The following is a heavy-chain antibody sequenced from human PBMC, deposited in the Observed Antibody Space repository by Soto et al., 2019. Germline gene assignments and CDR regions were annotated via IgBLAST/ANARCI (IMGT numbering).Heavy chain of an antibody. CDR3: AKLAGYCSGTSCYGHYAMDV. Sequence: SEPLTINCNASSGSMISSLNHWTWIRPPPGKGLEWIGNINYSGSTYYNPSLQSRLTISVDTSNNQFSLTLSSVTAADTAVYYCAKLAGYCSGTSCYGHYAMDVWGQGTTVT. D-gene: IGHD2-2*01. J-gene: IGHJ6*02. CDR1: SGSMISSLNH. V-gene: IGHV4-39*01. CDR2: INYSGST.